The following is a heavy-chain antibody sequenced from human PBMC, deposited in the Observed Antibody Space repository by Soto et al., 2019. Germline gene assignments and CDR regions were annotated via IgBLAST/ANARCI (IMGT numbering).Heavy chain of an antibody. CDR1: GFTFSSYS. CDR3: ARGVGIWYGNYFAY. V-gene: IGHV3-21*01. CDR2: ISSSSSYI. Sequence: LRLSCAASGFTFSSYSMYWVRQAPGKGLEWVSSISSSSSYIYYADSVKGRFTISRDNAKNSLYLQMNSLRAEDTAVYYCARGVGIWYGNYFAYWGQGTLVTVSS. J-gene: IGHJ4*02. D-gene: IGHD6-13*01.